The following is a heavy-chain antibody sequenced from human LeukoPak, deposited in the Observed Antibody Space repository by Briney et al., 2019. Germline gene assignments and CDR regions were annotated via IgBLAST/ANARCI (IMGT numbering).Heavy chain of an antibody. CDR3: ARGPYDFWSGYSIYYFDY. V-gene: IGHV1-2*02. CDR1: GYTFTGYY. J-gene: IGHJ4*02. D-gene: IGHD3-3*01. Sequence: ASVKVSCKASGYTFTGYYMHWVRQAPGQGLEWMGWINPNSGGTNYAQKFQGRVTMTRDTSISTAYMELSRLRSDDTAVYYCARGPYDFWSGYSIYYFDYWGQGTLVTVSS. CDR2: INPNSGGT.